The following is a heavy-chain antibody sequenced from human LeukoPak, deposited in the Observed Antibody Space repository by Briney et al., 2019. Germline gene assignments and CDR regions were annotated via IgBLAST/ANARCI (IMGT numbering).Heavy chain of an antibody. Sequence: ASVKVSCKASGYTFTSYYMHWVRQAPGQGLEWMGIINPSGGSTSYAQKFQGRVTMTRDMSTSTVYMELSSLRSEDTAVYYCARDKLGFGSGYYGPFDGWVSIGYWGQGTLVTVSS. CDR2: INPSGGST. CDR3: ARDKLGFGSGYYGPFDGWVSIGY. V-gene: IGHV1-46*01. J-gene: IGHJ4*02. D-gene: IGHD3-22*01. CDR1: GYTFTSYY.